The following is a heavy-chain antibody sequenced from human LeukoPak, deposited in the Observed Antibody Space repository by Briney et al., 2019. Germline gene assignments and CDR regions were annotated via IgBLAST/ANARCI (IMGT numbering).Heavy chain of an antibody. J-gene: IGHJ4*02. Sequence: PGGSLRLSCAASGFSIRSYSMNWVRQAPGKGLEWVAVISYDGSNKYYADSVKGRFTISRDNSKNTLYLQMNSLRAEDTAVYYCAKDLPTTVTLDYWGQGTLVTVSS. V-gene: IGHV3-30*18. CDR3: AKDLPTTVTLDY. CDR1: GFSIRSYS. D-gene: IGHD4-17*01. CDR2: ISYDGSNK.